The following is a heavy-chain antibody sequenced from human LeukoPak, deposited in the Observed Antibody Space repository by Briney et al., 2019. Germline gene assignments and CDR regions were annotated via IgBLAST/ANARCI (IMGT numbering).Heavy chain of an antibody. CDR2: ISGSGGST. J-gene: IGHJ4*02. Sequence: GGSLRLSCAASGFTFSSYAMSWVRQAPGKGLEWVSAISGSGGSTYYADSVKGRFTISRDNSKNTLYLHMNNLRADDTAVYYYARGVGVRGVVSQPLEYWAQGTLVIVSS. D-gene: IGHD3-10*01. CDR3: ARGVGVRGVVSQPLEY. CDR1: GFTFSSYA. V-gene: IGHV3-23*01.